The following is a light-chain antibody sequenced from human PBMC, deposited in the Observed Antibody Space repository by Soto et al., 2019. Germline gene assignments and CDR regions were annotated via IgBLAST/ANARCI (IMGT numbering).Light chain of an antibody. Sequence: DIPMTQSPSSLSASEGDRVTLTCRASQSISRYLNWYQQKPGRAPKLLMYGASNLQNGVPSRFSGSGSGTDFTLTISNLQPEDFATYYCQQSYGTPRSFGRGTKVEIK. V-gene: IGKV1-39*01. CDR1: QSISRY. CDR3: QQSYGTPRS. J-gene: IGKJ4*01. CDR2: GAS.